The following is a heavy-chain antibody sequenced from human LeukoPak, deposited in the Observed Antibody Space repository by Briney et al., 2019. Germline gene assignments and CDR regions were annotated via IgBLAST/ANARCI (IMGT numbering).Heavy chain of an antibody. J-gene: IGHJ4*02. CDR3: ANRVWGPTARAYFDC. CDR2: ISGSDGST. V-gene: IGHV3-23*01. CDR1: GFTFSSYA. Sequence: QPGGSLRLSCAASGFTFSSYAMSWVRQAPGKGLEWVSTISGSDGSTYYADSVKGRFTISRDNSKNTLHLQMNSLRAEDTAVYYCANRVWGPTARAYFDCWGQGTLATVSS. D-gene: IGHD1-1*01.